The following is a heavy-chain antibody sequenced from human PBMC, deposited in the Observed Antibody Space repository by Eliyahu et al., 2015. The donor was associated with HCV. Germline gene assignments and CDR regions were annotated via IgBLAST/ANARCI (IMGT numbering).Heavy chain of an antibody. V-gene: IGHV3-30*03. CDR3: ARAGASGKQTRFYYGMNA. D-gene: IGHD3-10*01. J-gene: IGHJ6*02. Sequence: QVQLVESGGGVVQPGRSLRLSCVGSGFILSXXXXHWVRQAPGKGLECVAVISYDGNKKYYADSVKGRFTISRDNSQNTLYLQMNSLRAEDTAEYYCARAGASGKQTRFYYGMNAWGQGTTVTVSS. CDR1: GFILSXXX. CDR2: ISYDGNKK.